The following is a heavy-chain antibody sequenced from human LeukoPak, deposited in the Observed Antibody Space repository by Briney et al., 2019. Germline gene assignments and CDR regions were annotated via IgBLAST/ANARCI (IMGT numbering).Heavy chain of an antibody. D-gene: IGHD3-10*01. V-gene: IGHV3-23*01. CDR2: ISGSGGGGST. CDR3: AKPGGGAYYYHMDV. J-gene: IGHJ6*03. CDR1: GFAFSSYA. Sequence: GGSLRLSCAASGFAFSSYAMSWVRQAPGKGLEWVSTISGSGGGGSTYYADSVKGRFTISRDNSKNTLYLQMNSLRADDTAVYYCAKPGGGAYYYHMDVWGKGTTVTVSS.